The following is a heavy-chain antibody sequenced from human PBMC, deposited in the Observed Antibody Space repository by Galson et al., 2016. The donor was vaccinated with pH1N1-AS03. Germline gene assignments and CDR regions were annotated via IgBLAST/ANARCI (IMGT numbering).Heavy chain of an antibody. J-gene: IGHJ3*02. CDR2: IIPIFGTP. D-gene: IGHD3-3*01. CDR3: ARPRGWSAHDAFDI. V-gene: IGHV1-69*06. Sequence: QSGAEVKKPGDSLKVSCKASGGTFSSFAISWVRQAPGQGLEWMGGIIPIFGTPNYAQKFQGRVTITADKSTFTAYMELSSLRSEDTAVYYCARPRGWSAHDAFDIWGQGTMVTVSS. CDR1: GGTFSSFA.